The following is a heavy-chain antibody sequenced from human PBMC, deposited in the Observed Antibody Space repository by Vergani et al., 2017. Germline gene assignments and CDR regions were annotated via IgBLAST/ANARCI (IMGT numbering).Heavy chain of an antibody. V-gene: IGHV4-39*01. Sequence: QAQLQESGPGLVKPSETLSLTCTVSGDSVIRTDYHWGWIRQPPGKGLEWIGSMDYSGSTSYNPSLESRISISFETPKNQFSLRLTSVTAADTAVYYCASIRGACRAAYCHSYDFWGPGALVGVSS. CDR2: MDYSGST. J-gene: IGHJ4*02. D-gene: IGHD2-15*01. CDR3: ASIRGACRAAYCHSYDF. CDR1: GDSVIRTDYH.